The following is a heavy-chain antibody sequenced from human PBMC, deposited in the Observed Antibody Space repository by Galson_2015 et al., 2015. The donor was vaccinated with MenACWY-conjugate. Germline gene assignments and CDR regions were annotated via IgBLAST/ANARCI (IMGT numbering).Heavy chain of an antibody. Sequence: ATLSLTCTVSSASVNTYFWSWFRQPPGRGLEYIGYIFNSDSTNYNPSLKSRVTISADTPKNQFSLNLISVTSADTAMYYCARLNTGSHFGSGYYFDSWGQGTLVTVSS. CDR3: ARLNTGSHFGSGYYFDS. V-gene: IGHV4-59*02. CDR2: IFNSDST. CDR1: SASVNTYF. J-gene: IGHJ4*02. D-gene: IGHD1-26*01.